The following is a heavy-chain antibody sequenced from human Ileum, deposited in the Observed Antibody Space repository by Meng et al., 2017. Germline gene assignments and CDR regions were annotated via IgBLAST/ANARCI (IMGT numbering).Heavy chain of an antibody. V-gene: IGHV3-74*01. Sequence: GESLKISCAGSGFMFSGYWVHWVRQNPGKGPVWVARINQDGSDTRYADFAKGRFTVSRDNANDMVYLQMDRLRTEDTAIYYCAKDFDREDWGQGTGVT. CDR2: INQDGSDT. CDR1: GFMFSGYW. CDR3: AKDFDRED. J-gene: IGHJ4*02.